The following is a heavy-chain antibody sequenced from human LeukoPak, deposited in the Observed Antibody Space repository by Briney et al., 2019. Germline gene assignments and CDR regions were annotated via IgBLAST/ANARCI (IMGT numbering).Heavy chain of an antibody. CDR2: ISGSGVST. D-gene: IGHD3-3*01. CDR3: ARTIHFDY. CDR1: GFTFSTYA. Sequence: GGSLRLSCAASGFTFSTYALSWVRQAPGKGLEWVSGISGSGVSTFYADSVKGRFTISRDNSKNTLYLQMNSLRAEDTAVYYCARTIHFDYWAREPWSPSPQ. J-gene: IGHJ4*02. V-gene: IGHV3-23*01.